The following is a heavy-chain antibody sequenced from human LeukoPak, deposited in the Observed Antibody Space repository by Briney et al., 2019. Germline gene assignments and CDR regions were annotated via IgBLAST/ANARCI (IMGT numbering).Heavy chain of an antibody. J-gene: IGHJ6*02. CDR3: ARSTELSDPYFYYGMDV. CDR1: GFSFRSFE. CDR2: ISSASGTI. V-gene: IGHV3-48*03. Sequence: GGSLRLSCAASGFSFRSFEMSWVRHAPGKGLECISYISSASGTIYHADSVKGRFTISRDNANNSLYLQMNSLRAEDTAIYYCARSTELSDPYFYYGMDVWGQGTTVTVSS. D-gene: IGHD1-26*01.